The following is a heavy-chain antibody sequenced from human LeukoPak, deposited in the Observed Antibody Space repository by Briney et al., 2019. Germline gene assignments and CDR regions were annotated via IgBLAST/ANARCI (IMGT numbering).Heavy chain of an antibody. CDR2: IYHSGST. Sequence: PSETLSLTCTVSGYSISSGYYWGWIRQPPGKGLEWIGSIYHSGSTYYNPSLKSRVTISVDTSKNQFSLKLSSVTAADTAVYYCARDSRGYYLGWGQGTLVTVAS. CDR3: ARDSRGYYLG. D-gene: IGHD3-22*01. V-gene: IGHV4-38-2*02. CDR1: GYSISSGYY. J-gene: IGHJ4*02.